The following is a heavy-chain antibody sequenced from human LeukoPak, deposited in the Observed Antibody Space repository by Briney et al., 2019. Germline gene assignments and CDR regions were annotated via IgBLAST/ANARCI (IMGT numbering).Heavy chain of an antibody. J-gene: IGHJ6*02. CDR2: ISYDGSNK. CDR1: GFTFSSYG. CDR3: AKDQGAMVIEEGTLYYYGMDV. V-gene: IGHV3-30*18. Sequence: PGRSLRLSCAASGFTFSSYGMHWVRQAPGKGLEWVAVISYDGSNKYYADSVKGRFTISRDNSKNTLYLQMNSLRAEDTAVYYCAKDQGAMVIEEGTLYYYGMDVWGQGTTVTVSS. D-gene: IGHD5-18*01.